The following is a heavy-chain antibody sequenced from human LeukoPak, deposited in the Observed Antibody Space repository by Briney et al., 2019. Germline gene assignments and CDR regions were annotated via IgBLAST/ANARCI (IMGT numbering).Heavy chain of an antibody. Sequence: SETLSLTCAVYGGSFSVYYWTWIRQPPGKGLEWIGEINHSGSTNYNPSLKGRVTISVDTSKDQFSLKLSSVTAADTAVYYCARGRYSSSWYGAFDIWGQGTMVTVSS. CDR2: INHSGST. CDR3: ARGRYSSSWYGAFDI. J-gene: IGHJ3*02. CDR1: GGSFSVYY. V-gene: IGHV4-34*01. D-gene: IGHD6-13*01.